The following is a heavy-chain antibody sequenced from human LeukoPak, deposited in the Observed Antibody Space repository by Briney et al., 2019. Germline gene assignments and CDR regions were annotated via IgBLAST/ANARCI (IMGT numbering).Heavy chain of an antibody. D-gene: IGHD6-19*01. V-gene: IGHV3-48*03. J-gene: IGHJ4*02. Sequence: GGSLRLSCAVSGFTFSSYEMNWVRQAPGKGLEWVSYISSSGSTIYYADSVKGRFTISRDNAKNSVYQQMNSLRPEDTAVYYCARSSGWLFDYWGQGTLVTVSS. CDR1: GFTFSSYE. CDR3: ARSSGWLFDY. CDR2: ISSSGSTI.